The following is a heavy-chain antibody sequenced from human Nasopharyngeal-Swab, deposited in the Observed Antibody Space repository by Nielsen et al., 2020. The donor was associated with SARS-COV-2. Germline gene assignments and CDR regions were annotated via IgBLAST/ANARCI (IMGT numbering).Heavy chain of an antibody. V-gene: IGHV1-18*01. J-gene: IGHJ6*02. Sequence: ASVKVSCKASGYTFTNYGISWVRQAPGEGLEGMGGSSVYNGNTNYGQRVQGRVTMTTDTSTNTAYMELRSLRSDDTAVYYCARVTWQLVCYYYYYGMDVWGQGTTVTVSS. D-gene: IGHD5/OR15-5a*01. CDR3: ARVTWQLVCYYYYYGMDV. CDR2: SSVYNGNT. CDR1: GYTFTNYG.